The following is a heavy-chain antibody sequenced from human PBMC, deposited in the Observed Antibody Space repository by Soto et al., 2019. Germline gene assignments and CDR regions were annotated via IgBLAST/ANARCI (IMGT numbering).Heavy chain of an antibody. CDR1: GGSISSGGYY. CDR3: ARGLTGSTYDPYFDY. J-gene: IGHJ4*02. CDR2: IDYSGST. V-gene: IGHV4-31*03. Sequence: QVQLQESGPGLVKPSQTLSLTCTVSGGSISSGGYYWSWIRQHPGKGLEWIGYIDYSGSTYYNPSLKSRVTISVDTSKNQFSLKLSSVTAADTAVYYCARGLTGSTYDPYFDYWGQGTLVTVSS. D-gene: IGHD1-7*01.